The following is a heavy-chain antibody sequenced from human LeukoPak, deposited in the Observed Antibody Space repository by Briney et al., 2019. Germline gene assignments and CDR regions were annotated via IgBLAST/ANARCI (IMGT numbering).Heavy chain of an antibody. J-gene: IGHJ4*02. D-gene: IGHD3-9*01. CDR2: IKQDGSEK. CDR3: ARHRYYDILTGEDQTDY. Sequence: PGGSLRPSCAASGFTFSSYWMSWVRQAPGKGLEWVANIKQDGSEKYYVDSVKGRFTISRDNAKNSLYLQMNSLRAEDTAVYYCARHRYYDILTGEDQTDYSGQGTLVTVSS. V-gene: IGHV3-7*01. CDR1: GFTFSSYW.